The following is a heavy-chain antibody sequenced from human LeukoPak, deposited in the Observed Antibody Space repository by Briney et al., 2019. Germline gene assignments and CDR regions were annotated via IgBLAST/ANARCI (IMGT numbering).Heavy chain of an antibody. D-gene: IGHD1-26*01. CDR2: ISSSSSYL. CDR1: GFTFTTYT. J-gene: IGHJ4*02. Sequence: PGGSLRLFCAASGFTFTTYTMNWVRQAPGKGPEWVSSISSSSSYLYYADSVTGRFTISRDNAKNSLYLQMNSLRVEDTAVYYCAMGRIVGATTPPFDYWGQGTLVTVSS. V-gene: IGHV3-21*01. CDR3: AMGRIVGATTPPFDY.